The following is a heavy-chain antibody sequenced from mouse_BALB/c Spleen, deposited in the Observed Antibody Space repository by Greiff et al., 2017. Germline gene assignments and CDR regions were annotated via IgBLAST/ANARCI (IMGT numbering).Heavy chain of an antibody. J-gene: IGHJ4*01. D-gene: IGHD2-1*01. CDR2: ISYDGSN. V-gene: IGHV3-6*02. Sequence: DVKLQESGPGLVKPSQSLSLTCSVTGYSITSGYYWNWIRQFPGNKLEWMGYISYDGSNNYNPSLKNRISITRDTSKNQFFLKLNSVTTEDTATYYCARCGNYEQAMDYWGQGTSVTVSS. CDR3: ARCGNYEQAMDY. CDR1: GYSITSGYY.